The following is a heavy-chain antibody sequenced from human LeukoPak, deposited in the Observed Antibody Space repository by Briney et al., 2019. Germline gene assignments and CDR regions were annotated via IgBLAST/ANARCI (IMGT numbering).Heavy chain of an antibody. Sequence: GGSLRLSCAASGFTFSSYSMNWVRQAPGKGLEWVSYISSSSSTIYYADSVKGRFTISRDNAKNSLYLQMNSLRAEDTAVYYCASHYYDSSGYFVDYWGQGTLVTVSS. V-gene: IGHV3-48*04. D-gene: IGHD3-22*01. CDR2: ISSSSSTI. J-gene: IGHJ4*02. CDR3: ASHYYDSSGYFVDY. CDR1: GFTFSSYS.